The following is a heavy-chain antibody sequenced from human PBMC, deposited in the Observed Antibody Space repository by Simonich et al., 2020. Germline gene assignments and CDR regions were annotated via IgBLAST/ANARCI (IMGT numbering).Heavy chain of an antibody. CDR3: AKDMGYCSGGSCYYLDY. CDR2: ISWKRGSI. Sequence: EVQLVESGGGLVQPGRSLRLSCAASGFTFDDYAMHWVRQAPGKGREWVSGISWKRGSISYADSVKGRVTISRDNAKNSLYLQMNSLRAEDTALYYCAKDMGYCSGGSCYYLDYWGQGTLVTVSS. D-gene: IGHD2-15*01. V-gene: IGHV3-9*01. CDR1: GFTFDDYA. J-gene: IGHJ4*02.